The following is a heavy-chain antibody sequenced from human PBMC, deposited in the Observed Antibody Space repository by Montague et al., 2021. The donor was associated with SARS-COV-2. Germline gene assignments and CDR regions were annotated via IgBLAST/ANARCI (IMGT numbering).Heavy chain of an antibody. Sequence: SLRLSCAASGFTFDDYGMSWVRQAPGKGLEWVSGISWSGGSTGYADSVKGRFTISRDNAKNSLYLQMNSLRAEDTALYYCARVRRGGALVWTRDYYYGMDVWGQGTTVTVSS. J-gene: IGHJ6*02. CDR3: ARVRRGGALVWTRDYYYGMDV. CDR1: GFTFDDYG. D-gene: IGHD2-8*01. V-gene: IGHV3-20*04. CDR2: ISWSGGST.